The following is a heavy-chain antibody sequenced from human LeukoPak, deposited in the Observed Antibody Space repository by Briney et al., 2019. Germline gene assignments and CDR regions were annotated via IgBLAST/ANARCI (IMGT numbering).Heavy chain of an antibody. CDR2: IYSGGTT. J-gene: IGHJ4*02. D-gene: IGHD6-13*01. CDR1: GFTVSNNY. CDR3: ARDPPGIAASGTGG. Sequence: PGGSLRLSCTASGFTVSNNYMNWLRQAPGKGLEWVSLIYSGGTTKYADSVKGRFTISRDNSKNTLYLQMNSLRAEDTAVYYCARDPPGIAASGTGGWGQGTLVTVSS. V-gene: IGHV3-53*01.